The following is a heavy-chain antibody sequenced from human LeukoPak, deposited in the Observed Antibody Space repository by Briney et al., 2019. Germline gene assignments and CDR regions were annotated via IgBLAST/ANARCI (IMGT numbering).Heavy chain of an antibody. Sequence: PSETLSLTCTVSGGSISSYYWSWIRQPPGKGLEWIGYIYYSRSTNYNPSLKSRVTISVDTSKNQFSLKLSSVTAADTAVYYCARYTVSSYYYGMDVWGQGTTVTVSS. CDR3: ARYTVSSYYYGMDV. D-gene: IGHD4-17*01. J-gene: IGHJ6*02. CDR2: IYYSRST. V-gene: IGHV4-59*01. CDR1: GGSISSYY.